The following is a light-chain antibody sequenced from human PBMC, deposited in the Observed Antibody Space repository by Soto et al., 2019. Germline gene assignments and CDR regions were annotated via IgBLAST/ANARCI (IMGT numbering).Light chain of an antibody. V-gene: IGLV2-14*01. Sequence: QSVLTQPASVSGSPGQSSTISCTGTSSDVGYYDYVSWYQQHPGKAPKLMIYAVSSRPSGVSNRFSGSKSGNTASLTISGLQAEDEADYYCSSYTSSSTLGVFGTGTKATVL. J-gene: IGLJ1*01. CDR3: SSYTSSSTLGV. CDR1: SSDVGYYDY. CDR2: AVS.